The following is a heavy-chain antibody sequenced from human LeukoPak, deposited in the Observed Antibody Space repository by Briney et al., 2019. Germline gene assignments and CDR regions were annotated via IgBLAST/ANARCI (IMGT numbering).Heavy chain of an antibody. V-gene: IGHV3-30*04. J-gene: IGHJ4*02. Sequence: GGSLRLSCAASGFTFSSYAMHWVRQAPGKGLEWVAVISYDGSNKYYADSVKGRFTISRDNSKNTLYLQMNSLRAEDTAVYYCAKDSSSRYLYYFDYWGQGTLVTVSS. CDR2: ISYDGSNK. CDR3: AKDSSSRYLYYFDY. D-gene: IGHD6-13*01. CDR1: GFTFSSYA.